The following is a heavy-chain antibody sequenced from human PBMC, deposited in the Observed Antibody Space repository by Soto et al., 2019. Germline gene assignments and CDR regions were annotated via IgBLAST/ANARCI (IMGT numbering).Heavy chain of an antibody. CDR1: GYSFTNYY. CDR3: ARSAHQASIGF. Sequence: ASVKVSCKASGYSFTNYYIHWVRQAPGQGLEWMGVSNVNAGTTTYAQRVQGRATMTRDTSTSTVYLEVSSLTSDGTAVFYGARSAHQASIGFWGPGTLGT. J-gene: IGHJ1*01. D-gene: IGHD2-2*01. V-gene: IGHV1-46*01. CDR2: SNVNAGTT.